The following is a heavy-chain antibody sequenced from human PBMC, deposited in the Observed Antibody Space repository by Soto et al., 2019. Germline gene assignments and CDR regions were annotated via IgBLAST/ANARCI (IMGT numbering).Heavy chain of an antibody. V-gene: IGHV3-11*01. J-gene: IGHJ4*02. CDR3: AREKTAMVTVDY. CDR2: ITSSGSTI. CDR1: GFTFSDYY. D-gene: IGHD5-18*01. Sequence: VGTLRLSCAASGFTFSDYYMSWIRQAPGKGLEWVSYITSSGSTIYYADSVKGRFTISRDNAKNSLYLQMNSLRAEDTAVYYCAREKTAMVTVDYWGQGTLVTVSS.